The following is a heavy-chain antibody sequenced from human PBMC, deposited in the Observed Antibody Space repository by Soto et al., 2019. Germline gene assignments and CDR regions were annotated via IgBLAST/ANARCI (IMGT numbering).Heavy chain of an antibody. CDR3: ARGSGPFDF. CDR1: GFAFSTYG. D-gene: IGHD2-15*01. V-gene: IGHV3-33*01. CDR2: IWYDGSNK. Sequence: VQLVESGGGVVQPGRSLRLSCAASGFAFSTYGIHWVRQAPGKGLEWVAVIWYDGSNKYYAASVKGRFTISRDNSKNTLYLQMNSLRGDDTAVYYCARGSGPFDFMGRGTQVTVSS. J-gene: IGHJ4*02.